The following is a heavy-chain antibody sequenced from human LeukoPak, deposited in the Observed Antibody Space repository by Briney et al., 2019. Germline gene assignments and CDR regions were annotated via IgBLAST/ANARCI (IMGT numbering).Heavy chain of an antibody. Sequence: TLSLTCTVSGGSISSGDYYWSWIRQPPGKGLEWIGYIYYSGSTYYNPSLKSRVTISVDTSKNQFSLKLSSVTAADTAVYYCARAPAAAGTGDYFDYWGQGTLVTVS. V-gene: IGHV4-30-4*08. CDR3: ARAPAAAGTGDYFDY. J-gene: IGHJ4*02. CDR1: GGSISSGDYY. D-gene: IGHD6-13*01. CDR2: IYYSGST.